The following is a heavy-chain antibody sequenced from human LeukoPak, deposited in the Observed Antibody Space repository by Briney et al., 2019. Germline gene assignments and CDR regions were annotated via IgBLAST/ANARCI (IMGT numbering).Heavy chain of an antibody. J-gene: IGHJ6*03. CDR3: ASGKGYSYGYNYYYYMDV. D-gene: IGHD5-18*01. CDR1: GGSFSVYY. V-gene: IGHV4-34*01. Sequence: SETLSLTCAVYGGSFSVYYWSWLRQPPGKGLEWSGEINHSGSTNYNPSLKSRVTISVDTSKNQFSLKLSSVTAADTAVYYCASGKGYSYGYNYYYYMDVWGKGTTVTVSS. CDR2: INHSGST.